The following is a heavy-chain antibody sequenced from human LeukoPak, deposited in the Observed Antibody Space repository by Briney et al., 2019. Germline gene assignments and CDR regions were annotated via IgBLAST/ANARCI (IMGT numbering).Heavy chain of an antibody. D-gene: IGHD1-7*01. CDR1: GFTFSTYW. CDR2: ISKDGSDK. Sequence: GGSLRLSCAASGFTFSTYWMSWVRQAPGKGLEWVAVISKDGSDKYYPGSVRGRFTISRDNSKNTIYLQMDSLRAEDTAIYYCARDYWWNYDYWGQGTLVTVSS. J-gene: IGHJ4*02. CDR3: ARDYWWNYDY. V-gene: IGHV3-30-3*01.